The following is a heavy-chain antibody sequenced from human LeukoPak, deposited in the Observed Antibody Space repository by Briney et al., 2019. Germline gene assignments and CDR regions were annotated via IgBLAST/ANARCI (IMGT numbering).Heavy chain of an antibody. CDR3: ARRSGDYPTNWFDP. Sequence: PSETLSLTCSVSDGTIIGYYWTWIRQPPGKGGEWVAYINYIGSTIYNTSLKSRVIISVDTSNNQFPLKLSSVTAAATAVYYGARRSGDYPTNWFDPWGQGTLVTVSS. J-gene: IGHJ5*02. CDR2: INYIGST. D-gene: IGHD4-17*01. V-gene: IGHV4-59*01. CDR1: DGTIIGYY.